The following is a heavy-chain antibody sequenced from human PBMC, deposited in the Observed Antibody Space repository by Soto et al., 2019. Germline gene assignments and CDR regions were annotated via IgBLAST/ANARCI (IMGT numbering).Heavy chain of an antibody. J-gene: IGHJ5*02. V-gene: IGHV4-30-4*01. CDR2: IYYSGST. D-gene: IGHD2-21*02. Sequence: SETLSLTCTVSGGSISSGDYYWSWIRQPPGKGLEWIGYIYYSGSTYYNPSLKSRVTISVDTSKNQFSLKLSSVTAADTAVYYCARDGPVLAYCGGDCYPNWFDPWGQGTLVTV. CDR3: ARDGPVLAYCGGDCYPNWFDP. CDR1: GGSISSGDYY.